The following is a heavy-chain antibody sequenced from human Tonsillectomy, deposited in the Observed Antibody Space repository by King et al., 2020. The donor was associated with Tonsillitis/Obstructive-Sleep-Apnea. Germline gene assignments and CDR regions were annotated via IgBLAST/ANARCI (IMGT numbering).Heavy chain of an antibody. CDR1: GFSFSNARMG. Sequence: VTLKESGPVLVKPTETLTLTCTVSGFSFSNARMGVSWIRQPPGKALEWLAHIFSNDDKSYSTSLKSRPTISKDTSKSQVVLPMTNMDPVDTATYYCARTEAKMKIFQLWFDPWGQGTLVTVSS. V-gene: IGHV2-26*01. CDR2: IFSNDDK. CDR3: ARTEAKMKIFQLWFDP. J-gene: IGHJ5*02. D-gene: IGHD3-3*01.